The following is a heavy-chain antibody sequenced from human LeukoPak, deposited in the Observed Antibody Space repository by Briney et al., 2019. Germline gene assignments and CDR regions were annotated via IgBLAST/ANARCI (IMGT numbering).Heavy chain of an antibody. V-gene: IGHV4-4*07. D-gene: IGHD2-15*01. CDR1: GGSITTYS. Sequence: PSETLPLTCTVSGGSITTYSWSWIRQPAGKGLELIGRIYASGSTTYNPSLKSRVTMSVDTSKNQFSVRLTSVAAADTAVYYCARAAYCSGASCYFDYWGQGTLVTVSS. J-gene: IGHJ4*02. CDR2: IYASGST. CDR3: ARAAYCSGASCYFDY.